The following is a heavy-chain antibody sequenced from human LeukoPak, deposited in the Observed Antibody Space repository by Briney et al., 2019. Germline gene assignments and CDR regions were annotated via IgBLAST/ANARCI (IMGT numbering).Heavy chain of an antibody. Sequence: RASVKVSCKASGYTFTSYDINWVQQATGQGLEWMGWMNPNGGNTGYAQKFQGRVTMTRNTSISTAYMELSSLRSEDTAVYYCATVAKQHTSLYLDYWGQGTLVTVSS. J-gene: IGHJ4*02. CDR3: ATVAKQHTSLYLDY. CDR2: MNPNGGNT. D-gene: IGHD2-2*02. CDR1: GYTFTSYD. V-gene: IGHV1-8*01.